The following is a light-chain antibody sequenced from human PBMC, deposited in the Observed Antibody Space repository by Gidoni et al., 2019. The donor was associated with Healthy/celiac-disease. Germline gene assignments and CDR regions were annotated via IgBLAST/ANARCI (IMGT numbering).Light chain of an antibody. V-gene: IGLV2-14*01. CDR2: DVT. CDR1: SSDVGDYNY. CDR3: SSYTSSSTRLYV. J-gene: IGLJ1*01. Sequence: QSALTQPASVSGSPGQSITISCTGTSSDVGDYNYVFWYQQHSGKAPKLMIFDVTNRPSGVSNRFSGSKSGNTASLTISGLQAEDEADYYCSSYTSSSTRLYVFGTGTKVAVL.